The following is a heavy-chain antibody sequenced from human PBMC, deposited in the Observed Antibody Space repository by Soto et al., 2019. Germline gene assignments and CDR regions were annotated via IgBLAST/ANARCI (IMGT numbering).Heavy chain of an antibody. D-gene: IGHD2-2*01. Sequence: TLSLTCTVSGGSFSGYYWSWIRQPPGKGLEWLARIDWDDDKYYSTSLKTRLTISKDTSKNQVVLTMTNMDSVDTATYFCARIRSLLVPAASYYYCGMDVWGQGTTVSFSS. V-gene: IGHV2-70*11. J-gene: IGHJ6*02. CDR3: ARIRSLLVPAASYYYCGMDV. CDR1: GGSFSGYY. CDR2: IDWDDDK.